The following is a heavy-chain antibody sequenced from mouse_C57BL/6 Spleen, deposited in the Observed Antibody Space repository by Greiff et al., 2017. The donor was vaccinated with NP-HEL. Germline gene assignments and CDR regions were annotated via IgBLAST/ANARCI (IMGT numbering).Heavy chain of an antibody. D-gene: IGHD1-1*01. CDR2: INPNNGGT. CDR3: ARSSTVGGYFDV. Sequence: QVQLQQPGTELVKPGASVKLSCKASGYTFTSYWMHWVKQRPGQGLEWIGNINPNNGGTIYNQKFKGKATLTVDKSSSTAYMELRSLTSEDTAVYYCARSSTVGGYFDVWGTGTTVTVSS. CDR1: GYTFTSYW. J-gene: IGHJ1*03. V-gene: IGHV1-53*01.